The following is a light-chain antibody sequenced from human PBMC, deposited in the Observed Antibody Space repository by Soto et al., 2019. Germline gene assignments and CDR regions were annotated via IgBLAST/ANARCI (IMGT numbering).Light chain of an antibody. Sequence: EIVLTQSPGTLSLSPGERATLSCRASQSVGNNNLAWYQQKPGQAPRFLIYDASSRATGIPDRFSGSGSGTGFTLTICRLEPEDFAVYYCQQYGSTPLTFGGGTKVEIK. CDR2: DAS. CDR3: QQYGSTPLT. J-gene: IGKJ4*01. CDR1: QSVGNNN. V-gene: IGKV3-20*01.